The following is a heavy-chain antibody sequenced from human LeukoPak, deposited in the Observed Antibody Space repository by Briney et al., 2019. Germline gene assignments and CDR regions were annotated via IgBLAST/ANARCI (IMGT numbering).Heavy chain of an antibody. V-gene: IGHV4-34*01. CDR2: INHGGST. Sequence: PSETLSLTCAVYGGSFSGYYWSWIRQPPGKGLEWIGEINHGGSTNYNPSLKSRVTISVDTSKNQFSLKLSSVTAADTAVYYCARGLIIAAAVAGYWGQGTLVTVSS. CDR3: ARGLIIAAAVAGY. D-gene: IGHD6-13*01. J-gene: IGHJ4*02. CDR1: GGSFSGYY.